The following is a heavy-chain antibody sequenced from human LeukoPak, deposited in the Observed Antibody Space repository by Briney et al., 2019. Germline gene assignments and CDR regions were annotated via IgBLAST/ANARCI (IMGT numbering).Heavy chain of an antibody. CDR1: GGNYNDYS. V-gene: IGHV1-69*04. Sequence: SVKVSCKASGGNYNDYSIAWVRQAPGQGLEWMGRIIPILGIANYAQKFQGRVTITADKSTSTAYMELSSLRSEDTAVYYCARDPDGYNPPLDYWGQGTLVTVSS. D-gene: IGHD5-24*01. J-gene: IGHJ4*02. CDR3: ARDPDGYNPPLDY. CDR2: IIPILGIA.